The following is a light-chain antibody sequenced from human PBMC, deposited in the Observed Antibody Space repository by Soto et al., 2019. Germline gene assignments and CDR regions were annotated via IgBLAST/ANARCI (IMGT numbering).Light chain of an antibody. CDR2: EGS. CDR1: SGDVGTYNL. CDR3: CSYAGSSTYV. V-gene: IGLV2-23*01. Sequence: QSALPQPASVSGSPGQSITISCTGTSGDVGTYNLVSWYQHHPGKAPKLMIYEGSKRPSGVYNRFSGSKSGNTASLTISGLQAEDEADYYCCSYAGSSTYVFGTGTELTVL. J-gene: IGLJ1*01.